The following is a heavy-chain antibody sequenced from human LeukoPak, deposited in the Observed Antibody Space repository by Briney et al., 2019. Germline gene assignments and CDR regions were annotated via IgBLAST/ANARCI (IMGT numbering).Heavy chain of an antibody. D-gene: IGHD6-13*01. Sequence: GASVKVSCKASGYTFTNYGISWVRQAPGQGLEWMGWISAYNGNTNYAQKLQGRVTMTTDTSTSTAYMELRSLRSDDTAVYYCARDPGSSSWLPWGYWGQGTLVTVSS. CDR2: ISAYNGNT. CDR3: ARDPGSSSWLPWGY. CDR1: GYTFTNYG. J-gene: IGHJ4*02. V-gene: IGHV1-18*01.